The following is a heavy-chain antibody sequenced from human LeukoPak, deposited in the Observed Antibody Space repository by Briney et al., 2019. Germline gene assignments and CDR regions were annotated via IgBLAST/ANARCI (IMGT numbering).Heavy chain of an antibody. D-gene: IGHD1-26*01. CDR1: GGSISSYY. CDR2: IYYSGST. V-gene: IGHV4-59*01. Sequence: SETLSLTCTVSGGSISSYYWSWIRQPPGKGLEWIGYIYYSGSTNYNPSLKSRVTISVDTSKNQFSLKLSSVTAADTAVYYCARDLGATLDYWGQGTLVTVSS. J-gene: IGHJ4*02. CDR3: ARDLGATLDY.